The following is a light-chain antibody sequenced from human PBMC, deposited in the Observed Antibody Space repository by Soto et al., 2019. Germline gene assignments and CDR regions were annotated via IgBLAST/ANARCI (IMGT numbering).Light chain of an antibody. J-gene: IGKJ1*01. CDR2: DAS. CDR1: QGISSY. V-gene: IGKV3D-15*01. CDR3: HQYNDWPPA. Sequence: MTQSPSSLSASTGDRVTITCRASQGISSYLAWYQQKPGQAPRLLIYDASKRATGIPARFSGSGPGREFTLTISSLQSEDFAVYYCHQYNDWPPAFGQGTKVVIK.